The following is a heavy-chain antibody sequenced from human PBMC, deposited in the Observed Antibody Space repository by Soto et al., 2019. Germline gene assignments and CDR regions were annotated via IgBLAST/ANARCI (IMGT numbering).Heavy chain of an antibody. J-gene: IGHJ4*02. CDR2: INAGNGNT. Sequence: QVQLVXSGXXXXXXGASVKVSCKASGYTFTSYAMHWVRQAPGQRLEWMGWINAGNGNTKYSQKFQGRVTITRDTSASTAYMELSSLRSEDTAVYYCARSIVVVTALDYWGQGTLVTVSS. D-gene: IGHD2-21*02. CDR3: ARSIVVVTALDY. V-gene: IGHV1-3*01. CDR1: GYTFTSYA.